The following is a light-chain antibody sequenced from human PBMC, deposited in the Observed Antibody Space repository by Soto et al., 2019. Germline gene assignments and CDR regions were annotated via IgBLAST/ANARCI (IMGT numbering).Light chain of an antibody. V-gene: IGKV1-5*03. CDR2: TAS. CDR3: QQYKRYST. Sequence: DIPMTQSPSTLSASVGDRVTITCRASQSIGNLLAWYQQKPGKPPRLLIYTASNYDSGVPSRFSASGSGTEFTLTISSLQPDDFATYYCQQYKRYSTFGQGTKVEIK. CDR1: QSIGNL. J-gene: IGKJ1*01.